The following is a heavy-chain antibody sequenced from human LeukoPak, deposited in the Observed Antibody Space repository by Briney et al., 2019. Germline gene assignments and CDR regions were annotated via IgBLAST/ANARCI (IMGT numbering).Heavy chain of an antibody. CDR2: ISSSSSYI. J-gene: IGHJ6*03. D-gene: IGHD2-15*01. CDR3: ARDRIGVVVAATPGGGYYYYYMDV. Sequence: PGGSLRLSCAASGFTFSSYSMNWVRQAPGKGLEWASSISSSSSYIYYADSVKGRFTISRDNAKNSLYLQMNSLRAEDTAVYYCARDRIGVVVAATPGGGYYYYYMDVWGKGTTVTVSS. V-gene: IGHV3-21*01. CDR1: GFTFSSYS.